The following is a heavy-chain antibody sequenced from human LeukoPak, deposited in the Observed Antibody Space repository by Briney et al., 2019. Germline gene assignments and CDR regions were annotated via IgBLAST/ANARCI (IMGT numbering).Heavy chain of an antibody. CDR3: ARGLKYSTGWYYFDY. D-gene: IGHD6-19*01. Sequence: PGGSLRLSCAASGFSVGSNYMSWARRAPGKGLEWVSVIYSGSETYYADSVKGRFTISRDNSKNTLYLQMNSLRGEDTAVYYCARGLKYSTGWYYFDYWGQGTLVTVSS. CDR2: IYSGSET. CDR1: GFSVGSNY. V-gene: IGHV3-53*01. J-gene: IGHJ4*02.